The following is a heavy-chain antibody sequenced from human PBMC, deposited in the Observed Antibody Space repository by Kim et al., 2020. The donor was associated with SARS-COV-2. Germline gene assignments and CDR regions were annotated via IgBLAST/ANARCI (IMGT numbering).Heavy chain of an antibody. CDR1: GGTFSSYA. Sequence: SVKVSCKASGGTFSSYAISWVRQAPGQGLEWMGWIIPIFGTANYAQKFQGRVTITADESTSTAYMELSSLRSEDTAVYYCASGTYSSSEYNWFDPWGQGTLVTFSS. CDR3: ASGTYSSSEYNWFDP. CDR2: IIPIFGTA. D-gene: IGHD6-13*01. J-gene: IGHJ5*02. V-gene: IGHV1-69*13.